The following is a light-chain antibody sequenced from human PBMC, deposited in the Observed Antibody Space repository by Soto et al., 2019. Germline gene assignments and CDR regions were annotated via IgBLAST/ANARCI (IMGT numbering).Light chain of an antibody. CDR3: QQYNKWPLT. V-gene: IGKV3-15*01. CDR2: GAS. J-gene: IGKJ4*01. CDR1: QSVSSN. Sequence: IVMTQTPATLSVSPGKRATLSCRASQSVSSNLAWYQHKPGQAASLLIHGASTRATGIPARFSGSGSGTEFTLTISSLQSEDFAVYYCQQYNKWPLTFVGGTKVEIK.